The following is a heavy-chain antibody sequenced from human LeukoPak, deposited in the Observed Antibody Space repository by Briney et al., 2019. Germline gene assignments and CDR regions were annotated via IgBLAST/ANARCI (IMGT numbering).Heavy chain of an antibody. CDR1: GGSFSGHY. V-gene: IGHV4-34*01. J-gene: IGHJ3*02. Sequence: SEILSLTCAVYGGSFSGHYWTRIRQPPGKGLEWIGEINHSGSTNYNPSLKSRVTISVDTSKNQFSLKVSSVTAADTAVYYCAKSNGYGLIDIWGQGTMVTVSS. CDR2: INHSGST. D-gene: IGHD3-22*01. CDR3: AKSNGYGLIDI.